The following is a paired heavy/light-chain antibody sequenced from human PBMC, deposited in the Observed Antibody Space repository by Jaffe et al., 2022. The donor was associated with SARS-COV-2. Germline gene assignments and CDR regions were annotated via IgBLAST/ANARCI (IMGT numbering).Light chain of an antibody. Sequence: EIVMTQSPATLSVSPGERATLSCRASQSVNNNLAWYQQKPGQAPRLLIYGASTRATGIPVRFSGSGSGTEFTLTISSLQSEDFAVYYCQQYNNWQGTFGQGTRLEIK. CDR1: QSVNNN. J-gene: IGKJ5*01. V-gene: IGKV3-15*01. CDR2: GAS. CDR3: QQYNNWQGT.
Heavy chain of an antibody. CDR3: AKRSGSGWNSDFDD. J-gene: IGHJ4*02. Sequence: VQLLESGGGLVQPGGSLRLSCAASGFTFSSYAMSWVRLAPGKGLAWVSVIGASGGSTYYADSVKGRFTISRDNSKSTLYLQMNSLRAEDTAVYYCAKRSGSGWNSDFDDWGQGTLVTVSS. CDR1: GFTFSSYA. V-gene: IGHV3-23*01. D-gene: IGHD6-19*01. CDR2: IGASGGST.